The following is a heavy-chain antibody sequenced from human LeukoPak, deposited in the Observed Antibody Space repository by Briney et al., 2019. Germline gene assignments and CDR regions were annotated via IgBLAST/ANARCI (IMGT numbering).Heavy chain of an antibody. CDR1: GYTFTSYA. J-gene: IGHJ5*02. Sequence: ASVKVSCKASGYTFTSYAMHWVRQAPGQRLEWMGWINAGNGNTKYSQKFQGRVTITRDTSASTAYMELSSLRSEDTAVYYCARGDFYYDSSDPWGQGTLVTVS. CDR3: ARGDFYYDSSDP. V-gene: IGHV1-3*01. D-gene: IGHD3-22*01. CDR2: INAGNGNT.